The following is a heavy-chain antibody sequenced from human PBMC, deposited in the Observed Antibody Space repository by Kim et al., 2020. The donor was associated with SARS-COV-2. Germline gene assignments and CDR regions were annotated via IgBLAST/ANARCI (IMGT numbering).Heavy chain of an antibody. CDR2: IMSRSSGGKV. V-gene: IGHV3-15*05. J-gene: IGHJ4*02. Sequence: GGSLRLSCAASGFVFSDSWMSWVRQAPGKGLEWVARIMSRSSGGKVDYAAMAKGRFTISRDDSRNTLSLQMNSLKTEDTAMYYCTTDRYYWGQGVLVAVS. D-gene: IGHD3-16*02. CDR3: TTDRYY. CDR1: GFVFSDSW.